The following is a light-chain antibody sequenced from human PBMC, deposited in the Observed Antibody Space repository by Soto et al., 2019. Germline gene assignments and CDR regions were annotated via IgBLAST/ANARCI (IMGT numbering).Light chain of an antibody. Sequence: EIVMTQSPATLSVSPGERATLSCRASQSVSSNLAWYQQKPGQAPRILIYGASTRATGIPARFSGSGSGTEFTLTISNLQSEDFAVYSCQQYNNWPPYTFGQGTKLEIK. CDR2: GAS. CDR3: QQYNNWPPYT. V-gene: IGKV3-15*01. J-gene: IGKJ2*01. CDR1: QSVSSN.